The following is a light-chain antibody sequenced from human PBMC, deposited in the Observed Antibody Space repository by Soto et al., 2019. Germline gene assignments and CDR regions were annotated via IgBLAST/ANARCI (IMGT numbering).Light chain of an antibody. Sequence: QSALTQPASVSGSPGQSITISCTGTSSDVGLYKYVSWYQQHPGKAPKLIIYDVTNRPSGVSSRFSGSKSGNTASLTISGLLPEDEADDYCMSPTTSVTWVFGGGTKLTVL. CDR3: MSPTTSVTWV. J-gene: IGLJ3*02. CDR1: SSDVGLYKY. V-gene: IGLV2-14*03. CDR2: DVT.